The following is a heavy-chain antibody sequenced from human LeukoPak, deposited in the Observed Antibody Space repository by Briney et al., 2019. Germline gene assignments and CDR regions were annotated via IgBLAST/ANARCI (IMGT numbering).Heavy chain of an antibody. J-gene: IGHJ4*02. CDR2: IYYSGSS. CDR1: GFTFRTYG. Sequence: LRLSCAASGFTFRTYGMNWIRQHPGKGLEWIGYIYYSGSSYYNPSLRSRVTISVDTSKNHFSLKLSSVTAADTAVYYCARNRDGYNSFDYWGQGTLVTVSS. D-gene: IGHD5-24*01. CDR3: ARNRDGYNSFDY. V-gene: IGHV4-31*02.